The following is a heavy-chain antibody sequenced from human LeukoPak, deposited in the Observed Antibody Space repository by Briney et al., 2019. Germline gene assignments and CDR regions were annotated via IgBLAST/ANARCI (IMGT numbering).Heavy chain of an antibody. D-gene: IGHD3-22*01. CDR3: ARVSSGFNNVDY. V-gene: IGHV7-4-1*02. CDR2: INTNTGNP. J-gene: IGHJ4*02. Sequence: ASVKVSCKASGYTFTSYAMNWVRQAPGQGLEWMGWINTNTGNPTYAQGFTGRFVFSLDISVSTAYLQISSLKAEDTAVYYCARVSSGFNNVDYWGQGTLVTVSS. CDR1: GYTFTSYA.